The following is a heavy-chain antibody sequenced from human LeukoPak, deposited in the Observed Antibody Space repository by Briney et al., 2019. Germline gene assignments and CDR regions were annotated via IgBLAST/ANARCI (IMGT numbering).Heavy chain of an antibody. D-gene: IGHD5-18*01. CDR2: INHSGST. J-gene: IGHJ4*02. CDR1: GGSFSGYY. Sequence: SETLSLICAVYGGSFSGYYWSWIRQPPGKGLEWIGEINHSGSTNYNPSLKSRVTISVDTSKNQFSLKLSSVTAADTAVYYCARRLIRGYSYGAFDYWGQRTLVTVSS. CDR3: ARRLIRGYSYGAFDY. V-gene: IGHV4-34*01.